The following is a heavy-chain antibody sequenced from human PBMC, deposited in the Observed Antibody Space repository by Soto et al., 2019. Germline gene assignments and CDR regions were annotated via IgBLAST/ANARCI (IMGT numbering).Heavy chain of an antibody. Sequence: QVQLQESGPGLVKPSQTLSLTCTVSGASVSSGGYYWSWIRQHPGKGMECIGYIYYSGSTYYNPSLKNRVTISVDTSKNQFSLKLSSVTVAATAVYYCARSVTPWGQGTLVTVSS. D-gene: IGHD3-10*01. V-gene: IGHV4-31*03. J-gene: IGHJ5*02. CDR1: GASVSSGGYY. CDR3: ARSVTP. CDR2: IYYSGST.